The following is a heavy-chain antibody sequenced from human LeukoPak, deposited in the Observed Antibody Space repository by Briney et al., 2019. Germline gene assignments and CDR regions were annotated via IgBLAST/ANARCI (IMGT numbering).Heavy chain of an antibody. CDR2: ISSSSSTI. D-gene: IGHD3-10*01. Sequence: PGGSLRLSYAASGFTFTSYSMNWVRQAPGKGLEWVSYISSSSSTIYYADSVKGRFTISRDNAKNPLYLQMNSLRAEDTAVYYCARGHGSGSYYPDYWGQGTLVTVSS. V-gene: IGHV3-48*01. J-gene: IGHJ4*02. CDR3: ARGHGSGSYYPDY. CDR1: GFTFTSYS.